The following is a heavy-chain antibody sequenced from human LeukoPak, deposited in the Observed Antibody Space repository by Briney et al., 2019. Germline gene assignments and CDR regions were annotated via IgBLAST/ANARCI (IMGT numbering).Heavy chain of an antibody. Sequence: PSETLSLTCTVSGYSISSGYYWGWIRQPPGKGLEWIGSIYHSGSTYYNPSLKSRVTISVDTSKNQFSLKLSSVTAADTAVYYCAREFGPGDIVVVPAEYYFDYWGQGTLVTVSS. V-gene: IGHV4-38-2*02. J-gene: IGHJ4*02. CDR1: GYSISSGYY. CDR3: AREFGPGDIVVVPAEYYFDY. CDR2: IYHSGST. D-gene: IGHD2-2*01.